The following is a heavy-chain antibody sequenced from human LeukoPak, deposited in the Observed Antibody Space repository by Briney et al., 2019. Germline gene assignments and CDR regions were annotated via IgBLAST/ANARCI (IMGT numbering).Heavy chain of an antibody. V-gene: IGHV4-34*01. J-gene: IGHJ5*01. Sequence: SETLSLTCAVYGGSFSGYYWNWIRQPPGKGLEWIGEVTDSGDANYSPSLKRRVTMSTDTSKRRFSLKLTSVTAADTAVYYCAKGGLDFWGHGTPVTVSS. CDR1: GGSFSGYY. CDR2: VTDSGDA. CDR3: AKGGLDF.